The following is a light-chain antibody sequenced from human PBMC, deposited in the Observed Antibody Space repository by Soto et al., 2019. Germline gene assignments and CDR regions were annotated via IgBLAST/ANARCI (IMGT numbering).Light chain of an antibody. CDR2: RND. CDR1: SSNLGSNT. Sequence: QSVLTQPPSASGTPGQRVTISCSGSSSNLGSNTVNWYQQLPGTAPKLLIYRNDQRPSGVPDRFSVSKSGTSASLAISGLQSEDEADYYCAAWDDSVKGPVFGGGTKLTVL. CDR3: AAWDDSVKGPV. J-gene: IGLJ3*02. V-gene: IGLV1-44*01.